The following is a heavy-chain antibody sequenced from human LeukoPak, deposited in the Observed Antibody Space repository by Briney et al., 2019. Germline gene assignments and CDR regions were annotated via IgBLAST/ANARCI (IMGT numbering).Heavy chain of an antibody. Sequence: PGGSLRLSCAASGFTFSRYAMSWVRQAPGKGLEWVAFIRYDGSTKFYTDSVKGRFAISRDNSKNTLSLQMNSLRTEDTAVYYCAALHTGTFVDYWGQGTLVTVSS. D-gene: IGHD4-17*01. CDR3: AALHTGTFVDY. CDR1: GFTFSRYA. CDR2: IRYDGSTK. V-gene: IGHV3-30*02. J-gene: IGHJ4*02.